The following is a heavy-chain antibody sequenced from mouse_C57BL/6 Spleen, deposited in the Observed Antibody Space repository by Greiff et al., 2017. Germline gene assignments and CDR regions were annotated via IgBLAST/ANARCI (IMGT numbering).Heavy chain of an antibody. CDR2: IYPRSGNT. Sequence: QVQLQQSGAELARPGASVKLSCKASGYTFTSYGISWVKQRTGQGLEWIGEIYPRSGNTYYNEKFKGQATLTADKSSSTAYMELRSLTSEDSAVYFCALYGSSLYYAMDYWGQGTSVTVSS. D-gene: IGHD1-1*01. CDR3: ALYGSSLYYAMDY. V-gene: IGHV1-81*01. CDR1: GYTFTSYG. J-gene: IGHJ4*01.